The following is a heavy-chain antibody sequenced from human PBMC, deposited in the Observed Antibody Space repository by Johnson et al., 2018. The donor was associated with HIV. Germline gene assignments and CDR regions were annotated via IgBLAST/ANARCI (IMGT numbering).Heavy chain of an antibody. D-gene: IGHD1-14*01. CDR1: GFTLSSYW. CDR3: ARDATYRKYALTSFDI. V-gene: IGHV3-7*05. Sequence: EVQLVEYGGGLVQPGGSLRLSCSASGFTLSSYWMAWVRQAPGKGLEWVANIKQDGSEKHYLDSVKGRFTISRDNAKNSLYLQMNTLRAEDTAVYYCARDATYRKYALTSFDIWGQGAMVTVSS. CDR2: IKQDGSEK. J-gene: IGHJ3*02.